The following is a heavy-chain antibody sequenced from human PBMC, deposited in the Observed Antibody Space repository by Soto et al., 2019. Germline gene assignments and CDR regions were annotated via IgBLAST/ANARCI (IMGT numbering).Heavy chain of an antibody. J-gene: IGHJ4*02. D-gene: IGHD2-21*01. CDR1: GFTFSSYA. Sequence: LRLSCAASGFTFSSYAMSWVRQAPGKGLECVSAICGSGGSTYFADYVKGWFTISRDTSKIPLYLQMTSLRAEDPAVYYCAKDQETSAYGIGGDYWGQGTMVTVSS. V-gene: IGHV3-23*01. CDR3: AKDQETSAYGIGGDY. CDR2: ICGSGGST.